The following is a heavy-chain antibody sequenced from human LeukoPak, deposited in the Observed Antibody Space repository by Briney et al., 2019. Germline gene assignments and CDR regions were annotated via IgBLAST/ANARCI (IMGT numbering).Heavy chain of an antibody. CDR3: ARRSDFRAFDI. D-gene: IGHD3-3*01. V-gene: IGHV4-59*08. Sequence: PSETLSLTCTVSGGSISNYYWSWIRQPPGMGLEWIGYIYYSGTTNYNPSLKSRVTISLDTSKNQFSLKLTSVTAADTAVYYCARRSDFRAFDIWGQGTMVTVPS. CDR1: GGSISNYY. J-gene: IGHJ3*02. CDR2: IYYSGTT.